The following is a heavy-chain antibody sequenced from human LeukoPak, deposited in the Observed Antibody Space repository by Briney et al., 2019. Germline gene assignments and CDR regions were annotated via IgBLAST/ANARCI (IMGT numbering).Heavy chain of an antibody. CDR1: GYSFTSYW. J-gene: IGHJ1*01. Sequence: GESLKISCKGSGYSFTSYWISWVRQMPGKDLERMGRIDPSDSYTNYSPSFQGHVTISADKSISTAYLQWSSLKASDTAMYYCAGAGIAVAGNAEYFQHWGQGTLVTVSS. CDR3: AGAGIAVAGNAEYFQH. V-gene: IGHV5-10-1*01. D-gene: IGHD6-19*01. CDR2: IDPSDSYT.